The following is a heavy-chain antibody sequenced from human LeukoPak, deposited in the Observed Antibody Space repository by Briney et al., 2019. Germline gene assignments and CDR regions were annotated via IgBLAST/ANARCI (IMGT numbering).Heavy chain of an antibody. CDR1: GGSFSGYY. CDR2: INHSGST. CDR3: AGRTSSGSIDY. V-gene: IGHV4-34*01. D-gene: IGHD6-19*01. Sequence: SETLSLTCAVYGGSFSGYYWSWIRQRQGTGLEWIGEINHSGSTNYNPSLKSRVTISVDTSKNQFSLKLSSVTAADTAVYYCAGRTSSGSIDYWGQGTLVTVSS. J-gene: IGHJ4*02.